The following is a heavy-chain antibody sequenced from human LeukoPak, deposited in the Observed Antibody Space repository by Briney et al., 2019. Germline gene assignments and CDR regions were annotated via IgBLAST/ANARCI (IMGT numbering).Heavy chain of an antibody. J-gene: IGHJ4*02. CDR1: GFTFSSYA. CDR2: ISYDGSNK. V-gene: IGHV3-30-3*01. Sequence: PGGSLRLSCAASGFTFSSYAMHWVRQAPGKGLEWVAVISYDGSNKYYADSVKGRLTISRANSKNTLYLQMNSLRAEDTAVYYCAQGGIADYWGQGTLVTVSS. CDR3: AQGGIADY. D-gene: IGHD6-13*01.